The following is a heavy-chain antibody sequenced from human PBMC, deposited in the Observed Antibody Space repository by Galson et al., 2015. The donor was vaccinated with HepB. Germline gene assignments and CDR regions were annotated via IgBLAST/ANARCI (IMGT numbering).Heavy chain of an antibody. V-gene: IGHV1-69*02. CDR3: ARVSGDSSTNDAFDI. CDR2: IIPILGIA. CDR1: RGTFSSYT. Sequence: SVKVSCKASRGTFSSYTISWVRQAPGQGLEWMGRIIPILGIANYAQKFQGRVTITADKSTSTAYMELSSLRSEDTAVYYCARVSGDSSTNDAFDIWGQGTMVTVSS. D-gene: IGHD3-22*01. J-gene: IGHJ3*02.